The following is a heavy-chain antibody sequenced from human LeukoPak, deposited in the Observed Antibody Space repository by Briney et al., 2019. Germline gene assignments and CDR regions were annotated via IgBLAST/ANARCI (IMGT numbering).Heavy chain of an antibody. CDR2: ISSSSSYI. D-gene: IGHD3-9*01. J-gene: IGHJ4*02. Sequence: GGSLRLSCAASGFTFSSYSMNWVRQAPGKGLEWVSSISSSSSYIYYADSVRGRFTISRDNAKNSLYLQMNSLRAEDTAVYYCARGLILTGSNFDYWGQGTLVTVSS. CDR3: ARGLILTGSNFDY. V-gene: IGHV3-21*01. CDR1: GFTFSSYS.